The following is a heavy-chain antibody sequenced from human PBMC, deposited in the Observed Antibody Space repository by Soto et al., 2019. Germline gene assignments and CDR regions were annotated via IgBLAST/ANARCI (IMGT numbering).Heavy chain of an antibody. CDR1: GYTLTSYG. CDR2: ISAYNGNT. D-gene: IGHD6-13*01. J-gene: IGHJ4*02. CDR3: ATTYSSSWYGNFDY. V-gene: IGHV1-18*01. Sequence: QVQLVQSGAEVKKPGASVTVSCKASGYTLTSYGISWVRQAPGQGLEWMGWISAYNGNTNDAQKLQGRVTMTTDTSTSTAYMELRRLRSDDTVVYDCATTYSSSWYGNFDYWGQGNLVTVSS.